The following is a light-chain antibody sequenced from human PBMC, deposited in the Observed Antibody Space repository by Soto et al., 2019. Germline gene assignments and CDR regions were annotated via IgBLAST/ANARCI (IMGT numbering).Light chain of an antibody. CDR3: QKYSSVPFT. V-gene: IGKV1-27*01. J-gene: IGKJ3*01. CDR2: AAS. Sequence: DIQMTQSPSSLSASVGDTVSITCRASQGIYNYLAWYQKKPGKPPKPLISAASTLYSGVPSRFSDSGSGTDFTLTISSLQPEDVASYYCQKYSSVPFTFGPGTTVEIK. CDR1: QGIYNY.